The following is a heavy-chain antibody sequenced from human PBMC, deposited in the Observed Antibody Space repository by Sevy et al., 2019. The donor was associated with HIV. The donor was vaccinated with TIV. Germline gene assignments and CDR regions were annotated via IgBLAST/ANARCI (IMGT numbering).Heavy chain of an antibody. CDR2: INPSGGST. CDR1: GYTFTNYY. J-gene: IGHJ4*02. Sequence: ASVKVSCKASGYTFTNYYIHWVRQAPGQGLEWMGVINPSGGSTYYAQKLQGRVTMTRETSTTTVYMELSSLRYADTAVYFCAGGDGTGGCFDYWGQGTLVTVSS. CDR3: AGGDGTGGCFDY. D-gene: IGHD3-16*01. V-gene: IGHV1-46*03.